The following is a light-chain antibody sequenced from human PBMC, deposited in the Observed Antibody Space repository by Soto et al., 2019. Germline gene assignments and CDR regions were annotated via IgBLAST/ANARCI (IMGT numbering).Light chain of an antibody. V-gene: IGKV1-33*01. Sequence: DIQMTQSPSSLSASVGDRVTITCQASRDISNYLNWYQQKPGKVPKLLIYDASKLETGVASRFGGSGSGTDFTFTISSLQPEDIATYYCQQNDNLPPLTFGGGTKVEIK. J-gene: IGKJ4*01. CDR3: QQNDNLPPLT. CDR1: RDISNY. CDR2: DAS.